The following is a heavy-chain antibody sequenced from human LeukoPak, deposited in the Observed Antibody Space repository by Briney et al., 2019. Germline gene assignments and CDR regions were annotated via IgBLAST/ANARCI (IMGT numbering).Heavy chain of an antibody. Sequence: PGGSLRLSCAASGFTVSNNYMTWVRQAPGKGLEWISIIFAGVGTYYADSVKGRFTISRDNSKNTLHLQMNSLRAEDTAVYYCAKDAKPYYYDSSGYYYAGAFDIWGQGTMVTVSS. J-gene: IGHJ3*02. CDR1: GFTVSNNY. CDR3: AKDAKPYYYDSSGYYYAGAFDI. CDR2: IFAGVGT. D-gene: IGHD3-22*01. V-gene: IGHV3-53*01.